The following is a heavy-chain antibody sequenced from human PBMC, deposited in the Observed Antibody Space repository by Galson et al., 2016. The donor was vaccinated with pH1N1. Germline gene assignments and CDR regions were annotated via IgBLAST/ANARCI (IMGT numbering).Heavy chain of an antibody. V-gene: IGHV4-4*07. CDR2: VYSSGST. CDR3: ARGAHSSAWYAWGYYYMDV. Sequence: ETLSLTCTASGDSINSNYWNWIRQPAGKGLEWLGRVYSSGSTNYNPSLKSRITMSVDTSKSQVSLRLKSVTAADTAVYYCARGAHSSAWYAWGYYYMDVWGKGTMVTVSS. CDR1: GDSINSNY. J-gene: IGHJ6*03. D-gene: IGHD6-19*01.